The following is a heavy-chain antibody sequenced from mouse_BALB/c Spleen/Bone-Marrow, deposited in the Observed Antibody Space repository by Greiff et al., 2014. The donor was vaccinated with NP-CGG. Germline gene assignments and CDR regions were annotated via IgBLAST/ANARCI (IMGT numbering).Heavy chain of an antibody. Sequence: QVHVKQSGAELVRPGSSVKISCKASGYVFSTYWMNWVKQRPGQGLEWIGQIYPGDGDTNYNGKFKGTATLTADKSSSTAYMRLSSLTSEDSAVYFCARSGYGSSYDYWGQGTTLTVSS. J-gene: IGHJ2*01. CDR3: ARSGYGSSYDY. V-gene: IGHV1-80*01. CDR2: IYPGDGDT. CDR1: GYVFSTYW. D-gene: IGHD1-1*01.